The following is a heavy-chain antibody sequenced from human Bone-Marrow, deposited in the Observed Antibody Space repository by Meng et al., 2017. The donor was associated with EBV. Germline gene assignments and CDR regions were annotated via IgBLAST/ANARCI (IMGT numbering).Heavy chain of an antibody. Sequence: GQLVNAGAEVKKPGSSVKGSCKASGGTFSSYAISWVRQAPGQGLEWMGGIIPIFGTANYAQKFQGRVTITADESTSTAYMELSSLRSEDTAVYYCARSHVGSSSWYEAWDYWGQGTLVTVSS. CDR1: GGTFSSYA. CDR2: IIPIFGTA. V-gene: IGHV1-69*01. J-gene: IGHJ4*02. D-gene: IGHD6-13*01. CDR3: ARSHVGSSSWYEAWDY.